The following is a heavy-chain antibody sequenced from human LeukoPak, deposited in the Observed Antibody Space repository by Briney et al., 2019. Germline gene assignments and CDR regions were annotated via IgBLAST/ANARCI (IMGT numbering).Heavy chain of an antibody. Sequence: SQTLSLTCAISGDSVSSNSAAWNWIRQSPSRGLEWLGRTYYMSKWSNNYAVSVQSRITINPDTSKNQFSLKLRSVTAADTAVYYCARGPNWGSAYVGIDPWGQGNLVTVSS. V-gene: IGHV6-1*01. CDR2: TYYMSKWSN. CDR3: ARGPNWGSAYVGIDP. CDR1: GDSVSSNSAA. J-gene: IGHJ5*02. D-gene: IGHD7-27*01.